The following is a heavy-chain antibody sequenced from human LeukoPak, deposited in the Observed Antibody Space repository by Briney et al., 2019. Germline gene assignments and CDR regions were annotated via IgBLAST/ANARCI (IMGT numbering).Heavy chain of an antibody. D-gene: IGHD5-12*01. CDR2: IWYDGSNK. J-gene: IGHJ4*02. CDR3: ARGPDIVATDRNRDFDY. Sequence: GRSLRLSCAASGFTFSSYGMHWVRQAPGKGLEWVAVIWYDGSNKYYADSVKGRFTISRDNSKNTLYLQMNSLRAEDTAVYYCARGPDIVATDRNRDFDYWGQGTLVTVSS. CDR1: GFTFSSYG. V-gene: IGHV3-33*01.